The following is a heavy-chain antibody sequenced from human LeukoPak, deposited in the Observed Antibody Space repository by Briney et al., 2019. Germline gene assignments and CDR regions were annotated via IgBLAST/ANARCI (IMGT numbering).Heavy chain of an antibody. Sequence: SETLSLTCAVYGGSFSGYYWSWIRQPPGKGLEWIGEINHSGSTNYNPSLKSRLTISVDMSKNQFSLKLSSVTAADTAVYYCAREIRPGNYYYYMDVWGKGTTVTISS. D-gene: IGHD1-14*01. CDR3: AREIRPGNYYYYMDV. CDR2: INHSGST. J-gene: IGHJ6*03. V-gene: IGHV4-34*01. CDR1: GGSFSGYY.